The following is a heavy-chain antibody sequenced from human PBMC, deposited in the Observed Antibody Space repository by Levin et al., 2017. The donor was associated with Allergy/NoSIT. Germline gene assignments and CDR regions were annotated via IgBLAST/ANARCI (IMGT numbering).Heavy chain of an antibody. V-gene: IGHV1-46*01. D-gene: IGHD2-2*01. CDR2: INPSGGST. Sequence: ASVKVSCKASGYTFTSYYMHWVRQAPGQGLEWMGIINPSGGSTSYAQKFQGRVTMTRDTSTSTVYMELSSLRSEDTAVYYCARASPDCSSTSCYDIRCDYWGQGTLVTVSS. J-gene: IGHJ4*02. CDR1: GYTFTSYY. CDR3: ARASPDCSSTSCYDIRCDY.